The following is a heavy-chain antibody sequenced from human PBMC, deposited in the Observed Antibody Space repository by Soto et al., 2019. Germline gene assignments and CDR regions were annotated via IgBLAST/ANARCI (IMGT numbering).Heavy chain of an antibody. D-gene: IGHD6-13*01. CDR3: ARDQYSSSWALIAFDI. Sequence: GASVKVSCKASGGTFSSYTISWVRQAPGQGLEWMGRIIPILGIANYAQKFQGRVTITADKSTSTAYMELSSLRSEDTAVYYCARDQYSSSWALIAFDIWGQGTMVTVSS. V-gene: IGHV1-69*04. J-gene: IGHJ3*02. CDR2: IIPILGIA. CDR1: GGTFSSYT.